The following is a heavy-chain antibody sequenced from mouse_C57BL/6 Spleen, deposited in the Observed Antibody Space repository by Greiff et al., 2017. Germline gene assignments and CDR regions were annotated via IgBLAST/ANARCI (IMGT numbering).Heavy chain of an antibody. CDR2: IYPGDGDT. J-gene: IGHJ3*01. V-gene: IGHV1-80*01. CDR3: ARHYDYDWFAY. Sequence: VKLQQSGAELVKPGASVKISCKASGYAFSSYWMNWVKQRPGKGLEWIGQIYPGDGDTNYNGKFKGKATLTADKSSSTAYMQLSSLTSEDSAVYFCARHYDYDWFAYWGQGTLVTVSA. CDR1: GYAFSSYW. D-gene: IGHD2-4*01.